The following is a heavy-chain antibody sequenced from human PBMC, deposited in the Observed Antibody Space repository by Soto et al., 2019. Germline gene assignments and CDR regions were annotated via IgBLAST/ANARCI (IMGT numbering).Heavy chain of an antibody. J-gene: IGHJ6*02. CDR3: ARQWELPRSDYYYYGMDV. CDR1: GYSFTNFW. V-gene: IGHV5-51*01. CDR2: IYPGDSDT. D-gene: IGHD1-26*01. Sequence: GESLKISCKGSGYSFTNFWVGWVRQMPGKGLEWMGIIYPGDSDTRYSPSFQGQVTISADKSISTAYLQWSSLKASDTAMYYCARQWELPRSDYYYYGMDVWGQGTTVTVSS.